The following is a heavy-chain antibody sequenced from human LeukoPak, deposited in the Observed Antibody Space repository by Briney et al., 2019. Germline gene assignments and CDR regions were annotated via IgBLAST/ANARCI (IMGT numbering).Heavy chain of an antibody. CDR2: IKHDGSEK. D-gene: IGHD3-10*01. CDR3: ARDDRNYGNV. J-gene: IGHJ6*02. CDR1: GFTFNNYW. Sequence: PGGSLRLSCAASGFTFNNYWMNWVRQAPGKGLEWVANIKHDGSEKYYVDSVEGRFTNSRDNAKNTLYLQMNSLRAEDTAVYYCARDDRNYGNVWGQGPRSPSP. V-gene: IGHV3-7*01.